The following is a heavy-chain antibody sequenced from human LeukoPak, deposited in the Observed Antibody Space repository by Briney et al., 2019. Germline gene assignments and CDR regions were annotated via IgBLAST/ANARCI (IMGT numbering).Heavy chain of an antibody. CDR2: ISGSGGST. V-gene: IGHV3-23*01. J-gene: IGHJ4*02. CDR1: GFTVSSNY. CDR3: AKGDSWQLVNLYYFDY. Sequence: PGGSLRLSCAASGFTVSSNYMSWVRQAPGKGLEWVSGISGSGGSTYYADSVKGRFTISRDNSKNTLYLQMNSLRAEDTAVYYCAKGDSWQLVNLYYFDYWGQGTLVTVSS. D-gene: IGHD6-6*01.